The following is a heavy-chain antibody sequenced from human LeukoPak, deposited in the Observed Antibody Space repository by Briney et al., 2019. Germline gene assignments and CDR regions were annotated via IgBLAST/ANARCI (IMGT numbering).Heavy chain of an antibody. CDR2: ISGSGDNT. CDR1: GFTFSTYV. V-gene: IGHV3-23*01. J-gene: IGHJ4*02. D-gene: IGHD5-12*01. CDR3: AKGSGYDTDFDY. Sequence: GGSLRLSCAASGFTFSTYVMSWVRQAPGKGPEWVSGISGSGDNTYYADSVKGRFTISRDNSKNTLHLQMNSLRAEDTAVYYCAKGSGYDTDFDYWGQGTLVSVSS.